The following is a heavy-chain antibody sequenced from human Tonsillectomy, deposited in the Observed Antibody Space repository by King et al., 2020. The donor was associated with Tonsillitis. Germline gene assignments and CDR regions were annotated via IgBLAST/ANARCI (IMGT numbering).Heavy chain of an antibody. CDR2: IYYTGST. V-gene: IGHV4-59*01. Sequence: QLQESGPGLVKPSETLSLTCTVSGGSISSYYWSWIRQPPGKGLEWIGYIYYTGSTNYNPSLKSRVTVSVDTSTNQFSLKLRSVTAADTAVYYCARARGPYYFDYWGQGTLVTVSS. CDR3: ARARGPYYFDY. J-gene: IGHJ4*02. CDR1: GGSISSYY.